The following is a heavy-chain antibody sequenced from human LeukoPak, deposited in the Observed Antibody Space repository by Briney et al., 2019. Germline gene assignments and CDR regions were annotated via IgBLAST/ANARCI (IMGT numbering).Heavy chain of an antibody. CDR2: IYYSGST. J-gene: IGHJ5*02. Sequence: SETLSLTCTVSGGSISSGDYYWSWIRQPPGKGLEWIGYIYYSGSTYYNPSLKSLVTISVDTSKNQLSLKLTSVTAADTAVYYCARPYYYDSRIDPWGQGTLVTVSS. CDR1: GGSISSGDYY. D-gene: IGHD3-22*01. CDR3: ARPYYYDSRIDP. V-gene: IGHV4-30-4*01.